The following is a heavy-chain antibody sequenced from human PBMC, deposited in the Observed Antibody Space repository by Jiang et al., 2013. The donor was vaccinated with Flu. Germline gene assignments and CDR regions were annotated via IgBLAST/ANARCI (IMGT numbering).Heavy chain of an antibody. Sequence: IYWDDDKRYSPSLKSRLTITKDTSKNQVVLTMTNMDPVDTATYYCAHSRYSSSWFDYWGQGTLVTVSS. J-gene: IGHJ4*02. V-gene: IGHV2-5*02. CDR3: AHSRYSSSWFDY. CDR2: IYWDDDK. D-gene: IGHD6-13*01.